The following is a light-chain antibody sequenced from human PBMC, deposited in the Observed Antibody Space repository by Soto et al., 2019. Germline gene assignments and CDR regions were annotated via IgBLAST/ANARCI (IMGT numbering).Light chain of an antibody. Sequence: EIVMTQSPGTVSVSPGERATLSCRASQSVSVNLAWYQQKPGQAPRLLIYGVSTRATGIPARFSGSESGTEFALTISSLQSEDFAVYYCQQYGSSPTWTFGQGTKVDI. V-gene: IGKV3-15*01. CDR2: GVS. CDR3: QQYGSSPTWT. CDR1: QSVSVN. J-gene: IGKJ1*01.